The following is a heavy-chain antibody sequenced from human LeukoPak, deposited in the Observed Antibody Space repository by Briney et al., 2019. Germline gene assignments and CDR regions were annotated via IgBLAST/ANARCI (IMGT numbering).Heavy chain of an antibody. D-gene: IGHD3-22*01. J-gene: IGHJ4*02. CDR3: AKDPAARDDSSGYGH. Sequence: QSGGSLRLSCAASGFTFDDYAMHWVRQAPGKGLEWVSGISWNSGSIGYADSVKGRFTISRDNAKNSLYLQMNSLRAEDTALYYCAKDPAARDDSSGYGHWGQGTLVTVSS. CDR1: GFTFDDYA. V-gene: IGHV3-9*01. CDR2: ISWNSGSI.